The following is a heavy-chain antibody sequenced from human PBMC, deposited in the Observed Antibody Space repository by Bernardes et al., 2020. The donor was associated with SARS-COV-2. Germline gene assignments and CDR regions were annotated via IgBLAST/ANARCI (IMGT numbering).Heavy chain of an antibody. J-gene: IGHJ4*02. CDR2: ISGSGGST. Sequence: GGSLRLSCAASGFTFSSYAMSWVRQAPGKGLEWVSAISGSGGSTYYADSVKGRFTISRDNSKNTLYLQMNSLRAEDTAVYYCAKDVGIVGATSSFDYWGQGTLVTVSS. CDR3: AKDVGIVGATSSFDY. V-gene: IGHV3-23*01. D-gene: IGHD1-26*01. CDR1: GFTFSSYA.